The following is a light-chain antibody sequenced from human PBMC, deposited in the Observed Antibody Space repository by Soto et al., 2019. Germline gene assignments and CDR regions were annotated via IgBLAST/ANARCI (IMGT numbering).Light chain of an antibody. CDR3: SSYTSSHTWV. Sequence: QFVLTQPASVSGSPGQSITISCTGSRSDVGGYNYVSWYQQHPGKAPQVLIYEVSNRPSGVSNRFSGSKSGNTASLTISGLQADDEADYYCSSYTSSHTWVFGGGTKLTVL. V-gene: IGLV2-14*01. J-gene: IGLJ2*01. CDR2: EVS. CDR1: RSDVGGYNY.